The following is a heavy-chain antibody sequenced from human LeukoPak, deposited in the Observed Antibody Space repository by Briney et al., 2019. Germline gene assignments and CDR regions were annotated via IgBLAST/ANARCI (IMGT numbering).Heavy chain of an antibody. D-gene: IGHD5-24*01. CDR1: GGSISSYY. J-gene: IGHJ1*01. Sequence: SETLSLTCTVSGGSISSYYWSWIRQPPGKGLEWIGYIYYSGSTNYNPSLKSRVAISLDTSKNQFSLKVNSVTAADTAVYFCARHGDGNNYEIFKHWGQGTLVTVSS. CDR3: ARHGDGNNYEIFKH. V-gene: IGHV4-59*08. CDR2: IYYSGST.